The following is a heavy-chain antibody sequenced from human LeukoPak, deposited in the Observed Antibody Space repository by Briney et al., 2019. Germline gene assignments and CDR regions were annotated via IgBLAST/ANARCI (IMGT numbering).Heavy chain of an antibody. V-gene: IGHV4-59*01. D-gene: IGHD4-17*01. CDR2: IYYSGST. Sequence: ASETLSLTCTVSGGSISSYYWSWIRQPPGKGLEWIGYIYYSGSTNYNPSLKSRVTISVDTSKNQFSLKLSSVTAADTAVYYCASLLPLDYGDLEDYYYYMDVWGKGTTVTVSS. J-gene: IGHJ6*03. CDR3: ASLLPLDYGDLEDYYYYMDV. CDR1: GGSISSYY.